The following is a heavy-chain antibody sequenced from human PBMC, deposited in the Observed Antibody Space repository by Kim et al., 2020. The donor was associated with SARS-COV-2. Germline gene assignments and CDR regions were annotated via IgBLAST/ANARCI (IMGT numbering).Heavy chain of an antibody. CDR3: ASPSGSYSDYYYGMDV. CDR1: GYTFTSYY. D-gene: IGHD1-26*01. CDR2: INPSGGST. V-gene: IGHV1-46*01. J-gene: IGHJ6*02. Sequence: ASVKVSCKASGYTFTSYYMHWVRQAPGKGLEWMGIINPSGGSTSYAQKFQGRVTMTKDTSTSTVYMELSSLRSEDTAVYYCASPSGSYSDYYYGMDVWGQGTAVTVSS.